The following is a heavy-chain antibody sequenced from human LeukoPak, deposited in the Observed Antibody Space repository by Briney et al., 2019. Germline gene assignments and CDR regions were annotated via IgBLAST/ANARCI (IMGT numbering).Heavy chain of an antibody. V-gene: IGHV3-21*06. CDR2: ISSSSGNI. J-gene: IGHJ4*02. Sequence: PGGSLRLSCTASGFIFRTYTMNWVRQAPGKGLEWVSYISSSSGNIYYADSMKGRFTISRDNTKNLLYLQMNSLRAEDTAVYYCTRDRSRAEDDWGQGTLVTVSS. D-gene: IGHD1-14*01. CDR3: TRDRSRAEDD. CDR1: GFIFRTYT.